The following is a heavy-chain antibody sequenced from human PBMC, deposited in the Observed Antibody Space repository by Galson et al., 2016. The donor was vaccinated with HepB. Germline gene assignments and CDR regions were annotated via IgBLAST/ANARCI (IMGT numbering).Heavy chain of an antibody. Sequence: SVKVSCKASGYSITNYFRHWVRQAPGQGLEWMGIINPTASTTTYAQKFQGRVTMTRDTTTNPVHVEMSSLKPEDTAVYYCAWGGILSGSDAFDVWGQGTMVTVSS. D-gene: IGHD1-26*01. V-gene: IGHV1-46*01. J-gene: IGHJ3*01. CDR3: AWGGILSGSDAFDV. CDR2: INPTASTT. CDR1: GYSITNYF.